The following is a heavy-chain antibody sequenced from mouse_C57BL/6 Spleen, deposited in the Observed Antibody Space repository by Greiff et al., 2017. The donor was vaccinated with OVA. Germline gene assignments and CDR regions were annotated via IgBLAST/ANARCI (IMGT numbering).Heavy chain of an antibody. J-gene: IGHJ4*01. CDR3: ARPAYDYAMDY. D-gene: IGHD1-1*01. CDR2: IDPSDSYT. Sequence: QVQLQQPGAELVKPGASVKLSCKASGYTFTSYWMQWVKQRPGQGLEWIGEIDPSDSYTNYTQKFKGKATLTVDTASSTAYMQLSSLTSEDSAVYYCARPAYDYAMDYWGQGTSVTVSS. V-gene: IGHV1-50*01. CDR1: GYTFTSYW.